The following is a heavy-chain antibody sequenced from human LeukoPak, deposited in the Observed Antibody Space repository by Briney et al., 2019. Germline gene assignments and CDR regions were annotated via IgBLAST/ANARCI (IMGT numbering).Heavy chain of an antibody. J-gene: IGHJ2*01. CDR1: GGSFSGYY. Sequence: PSETLSLTCAVYGGSFSGYYWSWIRQPPGKGLEWIGEINHSGSTNYNPSLKSRVTISVDTSKNQFSLKLSSVTAADTAVYYCARLTTRQNYWYFDLWGRGTLVTVSS. CDR3: ARLTTRQNYWYFDL. D-gene: IGHD1-1*01. V-gene: IGHV4-34*01. CDR2: INHSGST.